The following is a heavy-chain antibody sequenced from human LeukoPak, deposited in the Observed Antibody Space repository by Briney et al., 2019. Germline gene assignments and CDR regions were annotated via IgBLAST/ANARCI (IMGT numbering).Heavy chain of an antibody. V-gene: IGHV4-39*07. CDR3: ARDRRPYYFDY. CDR1: GGSINSSSYY. Sequence: SETLSLTCTVPGGSINSSSYYGGWIRQPPGKGLEWIGSIYYSGSTYYNPSLKSRVTISVDTSKNQFSLKLSSVTAADTAVYYCARDRRPYYFDYWGQGTLVTVSS. CDR2: IYYSGST. J-gene: IGHJ4*02.